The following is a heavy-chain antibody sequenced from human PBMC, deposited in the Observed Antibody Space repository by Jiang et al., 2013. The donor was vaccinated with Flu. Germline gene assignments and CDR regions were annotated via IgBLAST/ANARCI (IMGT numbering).Heavy chain of an antibody. V-gene: IGHV5-10-1*01. J-gene: IGHJ4*02. CDR2: TDPSDSYT. CDR3: ARLASPYGVSTLYNDY. D-gene: IGHD4-17*01. Sequence: GAEVKKPGESLRISCKGSGYSFTSYWISWVRQMPGKGLEWMGRTDPSDSYTNYSPSFQGHVTISADKSISTAYLQWSSLKASDTAMYYCARLASPYGVSTLYNDYWGQGTLVTVSS. CDR1: GYSFTSYW.